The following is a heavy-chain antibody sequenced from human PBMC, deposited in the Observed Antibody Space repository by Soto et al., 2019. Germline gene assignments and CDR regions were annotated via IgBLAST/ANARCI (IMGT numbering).Heavy chain of an antibody. Sequence: PGGSLRLSCTGSGFGFGDYYMSWIRQAPGKGLEWVSYIYSGDATTYYTDSVKGRFTISRDNAKKTVYLQMSSLRVEDTALYYWVRRCYSRSWFHLDRWGQGPLVTVSS. CDR2: IYSGDATT. CDR1: GFGFGDYY. V-gene: IGHV3-11*01. D-gene: IGHD6-13*01. J-gene: IGHJ5*02. CDR3: VRRCYSRSWFHLDR.